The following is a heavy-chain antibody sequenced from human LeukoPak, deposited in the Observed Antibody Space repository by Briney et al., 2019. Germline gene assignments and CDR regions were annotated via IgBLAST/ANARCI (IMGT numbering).Heavy chain of an antibody. J-gene: IGHJ4*02. CDR3: ARAGGSGGYYSYDY. V-gene: IGHV4-31*03. CDR2: IYYSGST. D-gene: IGHD3-10*01. CDR1: GGSISSGGYY. Sequence: PSETLSLTCTVSGGSISSGGYYWSWIRQHPGKGLEWIGYIYYSGSTYYNPSLESRVTISVDTSKNQFSLKLSSVTAPDTAVYYCARAGGSGGYYSYDYWGQGTLVTVSS.